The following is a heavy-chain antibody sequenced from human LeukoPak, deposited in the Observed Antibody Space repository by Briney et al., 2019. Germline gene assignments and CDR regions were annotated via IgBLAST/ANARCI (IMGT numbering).Heavy chain of an antibody. D-gene: IGHD3-16*01. CDR3: ARVGDRGPFDY. CDR2: ISSSGSAI. CDR1: GFTFSDYY. Sequence: KTGGSLRLSCAASGFTFSDYYMSWIRQAPGKGLEWVSYISSSGSAIYYADSVKGRFTISRDNAKSSLYLQMNSLRAEDTAVYYCARVGDRGPFDYWGQGTLVTVSS. J-gene: IGHJ4*02. V-gene: IGHV3-11*01.